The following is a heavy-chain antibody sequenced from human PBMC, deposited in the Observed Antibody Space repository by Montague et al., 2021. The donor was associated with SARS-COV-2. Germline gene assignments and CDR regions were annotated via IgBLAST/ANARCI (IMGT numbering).Heavy chain of an antibody. CDR2: IYYSGST. D-gene: IGHD3-22*01. CDR1: GGSISSYY. CDR3: ARGGGYYNYGLDV. J-gene: IGHJ6*02. Sequence: SETLSLTCSVSGGSISSYYWSWIGQPPGRGLEWIGYIYYSGSTDYSPSLKSRVTISLDTSKNQFSPKVTSVTAADTAVYYCARGGGYYNYGLDVWGPGTTVTVSS. V-gene: IGHV4-59*01.